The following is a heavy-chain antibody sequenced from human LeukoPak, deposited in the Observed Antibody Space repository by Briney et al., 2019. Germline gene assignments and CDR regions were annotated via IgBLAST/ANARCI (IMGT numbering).Heavy chain of an antibody. D-gene: IGHD2-2*01. Sequence: ASVKVSCKASGYTFTSYGISWVRQAPGQGLGWMGWISAYNGNTNYAQKLQGRVTMTTDTSTSTAYMELRSLRSDDTAVYYCARGRLSLCSSTSCYRARGVGGGQETLVTV. CDR2: ISAYNGNT. CDR1: GYTFTSYG. CDR3: ARGRLSLCSSTSCYRARGVG. V-gene: IGHV1-18*01. J-gene: IGHJ4*02.